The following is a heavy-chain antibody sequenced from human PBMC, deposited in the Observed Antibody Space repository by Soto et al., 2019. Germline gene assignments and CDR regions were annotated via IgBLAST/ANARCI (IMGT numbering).Heavy chain of an antibody. V-gene: IGHV1-2*04. CDR3: AILGGDPRPDAFDI. CDR1: GYTFPRYY. J-gene: IGHJ3*02. Sequence: GASVKVSCQASGYTFPRYYMHWVRQAPGQGLEWMGWINPNSGGTNYAQKFQGWVTMTRDTSISTAYMELSRLRSDDTAVYYCAILGGDPRPDAFDIWGQGTMVTVSS. CDR2: INPNSGGT. D-gene: IGHD3-16*01.